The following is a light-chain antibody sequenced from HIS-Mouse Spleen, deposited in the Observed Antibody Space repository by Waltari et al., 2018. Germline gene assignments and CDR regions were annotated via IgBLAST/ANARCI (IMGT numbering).Light chain of an antibody. CDR1: SSDVGSYNL. Sequence: SCTGTSSDVGSYNLVSWYQQHPGKAPKLMIYEGSKRPSGVSNRFSGSKSGNTASLTISGLQAEDEADYYCCSYAGSSTPWVFGGGTKLTVL. CDR2: EGS. CDR3: CSYAGSSTPWV. J-gene: IGLJ3*02. V-gene: IGLV2-23*01.